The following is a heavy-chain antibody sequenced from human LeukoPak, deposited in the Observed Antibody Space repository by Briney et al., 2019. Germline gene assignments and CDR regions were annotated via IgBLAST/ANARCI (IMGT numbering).Heavy chain of an antibody. J-gene: IGHJ4*02. CDR3: ARDSSGWYAERVFDY. Sequence: PSETLSLTCTVSGGSISSSSYYWGWLRQPPGKGLEWIGSIYYSGSTYYNPSLKSRVTISVDTSKNQFSLKLSSVTAADTAVYYCARDSSGWYAERVFDYWGQGTLVTVSS. CDR2: IYYSGST. CDR1: GGSISSSSYY. D-gene: IGHD6-19*01. V-gene: IGHV4-39*07.